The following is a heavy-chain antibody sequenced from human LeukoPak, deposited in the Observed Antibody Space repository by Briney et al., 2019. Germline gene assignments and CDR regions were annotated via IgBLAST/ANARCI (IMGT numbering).Heavy chain of an antibody. J-gene: IGHJ5*02. V-gene: IGHV3-23*01. CDR3: AKGSIAAAGGGYNWFDP. Sequence: GGSLRLSCAASGFTLSSYAMSWVRQAPGKGLEWVSVISGSGGSTYYADSVRGRFIISRDNSKNTLFLQMNSLRAEDTAVYYCAKGSIAAAGGGYNWFDPWGQGTLVTVSS. CDR1: GFTLSSYA. CDR2: ISGSGGST. D-gene: IGHD6-13*01.